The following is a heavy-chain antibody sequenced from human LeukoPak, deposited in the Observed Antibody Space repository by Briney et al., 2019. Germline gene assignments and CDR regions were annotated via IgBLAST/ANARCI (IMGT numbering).Heavy chain of an antibody. Sequence: GGSQRPSCAPCGFVFRTYWRGWVRQPPGKGLEWVANIKVDGSETYYLDPVKGRFTISRDNVKNSLYLQMNSLRAEDTAVYYCVREGTTEALFDYWGQGSLVTVSS. CDR3: VREGTTEALFDY. J-gene: IGHJ4*02. V-gene: IGHV3-7*01. CDR2: IKVDGSET. CDR1: GFVFRTYW. D-gene: IGHD1-1*01.